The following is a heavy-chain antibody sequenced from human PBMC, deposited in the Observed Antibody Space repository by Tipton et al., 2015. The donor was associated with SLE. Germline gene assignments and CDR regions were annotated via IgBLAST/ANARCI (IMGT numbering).Heavy chain of an antibody. CDR1: GGSISSHY. D-gene: IGHD5/OR15-5a*01. V-gene: IGHV4-59*11. Sequence: TLSLTCTVSGGSISSHYWSWIRQPPGKGLEWIGYIYYSGSTYYNPSLESRVTISIDTSKNQFSLKLTSVTAADTAVYFCARDRSSVSDWGQGTQVIVSP. J-gene: IGHJ4*02. CDR2: IYYSGST. CDR3: ARDRSSVSD.